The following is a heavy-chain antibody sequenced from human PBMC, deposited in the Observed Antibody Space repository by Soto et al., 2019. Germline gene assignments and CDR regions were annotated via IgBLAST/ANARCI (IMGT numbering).Heavy chain of an antibody. CDR1: GFTFGDYA. CDR3: TSPQGFCKFCGGY. J-gene: IGHJ4*02. Sequence: EVQMVESGGGLVKPGRSLRLSCTASGFTFGDYAMSWFRQAPGKGLEWVGFIRSKAYGGTTEYAASVKGRFTISRDDSKSIAYLQMNSLKTEDTAVYYCTSPQGFCKFCGGYWGQGTLVTVSS. CDR2: IRSKAYGGTT. D-gene: IGHD3-16*01. V-gene: IGHV3-49*05.